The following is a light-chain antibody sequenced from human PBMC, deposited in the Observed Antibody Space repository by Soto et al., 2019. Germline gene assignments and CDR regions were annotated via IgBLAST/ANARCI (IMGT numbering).Light chain of an antibody. CDR2: NVS. J-gene: IGLJ2*01. CDR1: SSDVGGYNH. Sequence: QSALTQPASVSGSPGQSITISCTGASSDVGGYNHVSWYQQHPGKAPQLIIYNVSHRPSGVSNRFSGSKSGNTASLTISGRQAEDEADYYCSSYTNTSPYILFGGGTKLTVL. V-gene: IGLV2-14*01. CDR3: SSYTNTSPYIL.